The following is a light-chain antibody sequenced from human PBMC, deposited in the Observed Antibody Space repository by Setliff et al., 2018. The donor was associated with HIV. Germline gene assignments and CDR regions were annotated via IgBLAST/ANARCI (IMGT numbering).Light chain of an antibody. Sequence: QSALTQPASVSGSPGQSITVSCTGTSSDVGGYNYVSWFQQHPGKAPKLRIYDVTNRPSGVSNRVSGSKSGNTASLTISGLQAEDEADYYCSSYTSSGTPVFGTGTKVTVL. J-gene: IGLJ1*01. CDR1: SSDVGGYNY. CDR3: SSYTSSGTPV. V-gene: IGLV2-14*03. CDR2: DVT.